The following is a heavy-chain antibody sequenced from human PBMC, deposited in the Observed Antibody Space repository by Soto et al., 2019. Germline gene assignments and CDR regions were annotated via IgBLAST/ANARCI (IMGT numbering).Heavy chain of an antibody. CDR2: IVVVSGNT. D-gene: IGHD3-22*01. Sequence: SVKVSCKASGFTFISSAVQWVRQARVQRLEWIGWIVVVSGNTNYAQKFQERVTITRDMSTSTAYMELSSLRSEDTAVYYCAADYYDTTGYYYDYWGQGTLVTVSS. CDR1: GFTFISSA. J-gene: IGHJ4*02. V-gene: IGHV1-58*01. CDR3: AADYYDTTGYYYDY.